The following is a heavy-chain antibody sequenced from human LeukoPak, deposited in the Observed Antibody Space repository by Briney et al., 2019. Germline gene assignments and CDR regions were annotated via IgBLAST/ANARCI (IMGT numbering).Heavy chain of an antibody. J-gene: IGHJ4*02. V-gene: IGHV3-74*01. D-gene: IGHD2-2*01. CDR3: ARDRGYCSSTSCPGDY. Sequence: GGSPRLSCAVSGFTFSSYWMHWVRQAPGKGLVWVSRIDRDGSRINYADSVKGRFTISRDNGKNTLFLQMNSLRAEDAAVYYCARDRGYCSSTSCPGDYWGQGTLVTVSS. CDR1: GFTFSSYW. CDR2: IDRDGSRI.